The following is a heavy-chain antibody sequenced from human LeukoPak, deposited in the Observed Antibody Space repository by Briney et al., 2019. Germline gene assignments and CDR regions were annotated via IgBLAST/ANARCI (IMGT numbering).Heavy chain of an antibody. J-gene: IGHJ4*02. V-gene: IGHV3-30*04. Sequence: GGPLRLSCAASGFTFSSYAMHWVRQAPGKGLEWVAVISYDGSNKYYADSVKGRFTISRDNSKNTLYLQMNSLRAEDTAVYYCAKAFFAMVPFDYWGQGTLVTVSS. CDR3: AKAFFAMVPFDY. D-gene: IGHD3-10*01. CDR1: GFTFSSYA. CDR2: ISYDGSNK.